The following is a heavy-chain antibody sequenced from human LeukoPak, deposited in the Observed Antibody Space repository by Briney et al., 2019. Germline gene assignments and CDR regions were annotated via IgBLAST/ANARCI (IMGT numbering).Heavy chain of an antibody. CDR3: ARGGENYSDSSGYYSLDH. CDR1: GASISSGDSF. CDR2: IYYPGSP. D-gene: IGHD3-22*01. J-gene: IGHJ4*02. V-gene: IGHV4-31*02. Sequence: SQTLSLTCIVSGASISSGDSFWTWIRHHPGRGLELIGHIYYPGSPYYHPSLKSRITISVDTAKNQFSLKLSSVTAADTAVYYCARGGENYSDSSGYYSLDHWGQGTRVTVSS.